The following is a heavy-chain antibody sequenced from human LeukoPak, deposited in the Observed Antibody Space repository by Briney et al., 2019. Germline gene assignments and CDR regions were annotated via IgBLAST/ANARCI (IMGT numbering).Heavy chain of an antibody. CDR1: RFIFSSYW. CDR2: ISGSGSST. V-gene: IGHV3-23*01. Sequence: GGSLRLSCATSRFIFSSYWMTWVRQAPGKGLEWVSTISGSGSSTYYVDSVKGRFTISRDNSKNTLYLQMNSLRAEDTAEYYCAKDSNGWYQRGSNYFDYWGQGTLVTVSS. CDR3: AKDSNGWYQRGSNYFDY. J-gene: IGHJ4*02. D-gene: IGHD6-19*01.